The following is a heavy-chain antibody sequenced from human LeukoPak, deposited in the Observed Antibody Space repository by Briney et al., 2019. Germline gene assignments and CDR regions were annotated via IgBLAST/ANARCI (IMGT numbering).Heavy chain of an antibody. D-gene: IGHD6-13*01. V-gene: IGHV3-9*01. CDR2: ISWNSGSI. CDR1: GFTFDDYA. Sequence: GGSLRLSCAASGFTFDDYAMHWVRQAPGKGLEWVSGISWNSGSIGYADSVKGRFTISRDSAKNSLYLQMNSLRAEDTALYYCAKEQLVRSSRYYYGMDVWGQGTTVTVSS. CDR3: AKEQLVRSSRYYYGMDV. J-gene: IGHJ6*02.